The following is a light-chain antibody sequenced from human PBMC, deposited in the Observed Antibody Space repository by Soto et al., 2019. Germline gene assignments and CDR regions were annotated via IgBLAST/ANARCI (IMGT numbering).Light chain of an antibody. V-gene: IGKV3-11*01. CDR2: DAS. CDR1: QSVSSY. Sequence: EIVVTQSPATLSLSPGERATLSCRASQSVSSYLAWYQQRPGQAPRLLIYDASNRATGIPARFSGSRSGTDFTLTISSLEPEDFAIYYCQQRSTWPPFTFGLGTKVDIK. CDR3: QQRSTWPPFT. J-gene: IGKJ3*01.